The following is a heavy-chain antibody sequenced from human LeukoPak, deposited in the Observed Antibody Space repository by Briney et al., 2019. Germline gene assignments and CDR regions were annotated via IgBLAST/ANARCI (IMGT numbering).Heavy chain of an antibody. J-gene: IGHJ4*02. D-gene: IGHD5-12*01. CDR2: INPSGVST. CDR3: ARGPWINSGYPSYYCDY. V-gene: IGHV1-46*01. Sequence: ASVKVSCKASGYTFTSYGISWVRQAPGQGLEWMGIINPSGVSTNYAQKFQGRVTMTRDMSTSTVYMELSSLRSEDTAVYYCARGPWINSGYPSYYCDYWGQGTLVTVSS. CDR1: GYTFTSYG.